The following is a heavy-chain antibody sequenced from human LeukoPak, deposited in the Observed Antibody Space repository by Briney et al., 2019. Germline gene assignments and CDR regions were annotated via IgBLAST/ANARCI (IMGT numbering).Heavy chain of an antibody. CDR2: IYYSGST. Sequence: SETLSLTCTVSGGSISSYYWSWIRQPPGKGLEWIGYIYYSGSTNYNPSLKNRVTISVDTSKNQFSLKLSSVTAADTAVYYCAGEGIAAAGTQIWGQGTLVTVSS. J-gene: IGHJ4*02. CDR1: GGSISSYY. CDR3: AGEGIAAAGTQI. D-gene: IGHD6-13*01. V-gene: IGHV4-59*01.